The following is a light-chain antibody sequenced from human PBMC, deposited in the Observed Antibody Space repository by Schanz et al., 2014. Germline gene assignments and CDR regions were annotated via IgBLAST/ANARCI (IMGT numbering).Light chain of an antibody. CDR2: GAS. CDR3: QQYDSSLTWT. V-gene: IGKV3-15*01. J-gene: IGKJ1*01. Sequence: EIVLTQSPATLSLSPGERATLSCTASQSVSSYLAWYQHKPGQAPRLLIYGASTRATGIPARFSGSGSGTEFTLTISSLQSEDFAIYYCQQYDSSLTWTFGQGTKVEIK. CDR1: QSVSSY.